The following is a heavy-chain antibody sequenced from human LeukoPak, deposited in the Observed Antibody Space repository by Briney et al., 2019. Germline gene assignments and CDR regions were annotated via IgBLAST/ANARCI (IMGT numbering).Heavy chain of an antibody. D-gene: IGHD3-16*01. V-gene: IGHV3-21*01. Sequence: IPGGSLRLSCAASGFDFNYYDMNWVRQAPGKGLEWVSSISSKSTYIDSADSTKGRFTISRDNANNSVFLQMSSLRPEDTAVYYCARRGGLSSGRGFDHWGQGTLVTVSS. CDR2: ISSKSTYI. CDR3: ARRGGLSSGRGFDH. J-gene: IGHJ4*02. CDR1: GFDFNYYD.